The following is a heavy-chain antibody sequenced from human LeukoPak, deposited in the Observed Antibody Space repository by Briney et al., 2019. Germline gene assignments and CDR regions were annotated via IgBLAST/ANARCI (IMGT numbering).Heavy chain of an antibody. CDR1: GGSFSGYY. J-gene: IGHJ4*02. CDR2: INHSGRT. CDR3: ARGPSVRYYAGSGYYYFDY. V-gene: IGHV4-34*01. D-gene: IGHD3-22*01. Sequence: SETLSLTCAVYGGSFSGYYWTWIRQSPGKGLEWIGEINHSGRTNYNPSLKSRVTISLDTSTDQFSLKLSSVTAADTALYFCARGPSVRYYAGSGYYYFDYWGQGTLVTVSS.